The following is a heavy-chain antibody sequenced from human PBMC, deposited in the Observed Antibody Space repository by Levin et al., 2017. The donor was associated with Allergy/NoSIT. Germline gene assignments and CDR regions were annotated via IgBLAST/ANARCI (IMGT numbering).Heavy chain of an antibody. CDR1: GFTFSSYG. Sequence: LSLTCATSGFTFSSYGMHWVRQAPGKGLEWVAMIWYDGRNKYYADSVNGRFTISRDNSKNTLYLQMNTLTAEHTAVYFCARAELSRDYCGVDVWGQGTTVTVSS. J-gene: IGHJ6*02. D-gene: IGHD3-16*02. CDR3: ARAELSRDYCGVDV. V-gene: IGHV3-33*08. CDR2: IWYDGRNK.